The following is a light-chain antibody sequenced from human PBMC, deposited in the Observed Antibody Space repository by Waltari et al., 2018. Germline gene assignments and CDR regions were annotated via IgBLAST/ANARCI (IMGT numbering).Light chain of an antibody. CDR1: SSNIGAGYD. Sequence: QSVLTQPPSVSGAPGQRVTISCTGSSSNIGAGYDVTWYQQLPGTAPKLLIYGNSNRPSGVPDRFSGSKSGTAASLAITGLQAEDEADYYCQSYDSSLSGGVFGGGTKLTVL. J-gene: IGLJ2*01. CDR3: QSYDSSLSGGV. V-gene: IGLV1-40*01. CDR2: GNS.